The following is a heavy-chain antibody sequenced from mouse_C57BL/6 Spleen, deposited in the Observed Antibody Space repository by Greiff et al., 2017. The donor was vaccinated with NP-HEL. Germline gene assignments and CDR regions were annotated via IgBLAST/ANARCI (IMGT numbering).Heavy chain of an antibody. D-gene: IGHD1-1*01. J-gene: IGHJ4*01. CDR3: ARHRGGSIYAMDY. V-gene: IGHV2-6-1*01. CDR1: GFSLTSYG. CDR2: IWSDGST. Sequence: QVQLQQSGPGLVAPSQSLSITCTVSGFSLTSYGVHWVRQPPGKGLEWLVVIWSDGSTTYNSALKSRLSISKDNSKSQVFLKMNSLQTDDTAMYYCARHRGGSIYAMDYWGQGTSVTVSS.